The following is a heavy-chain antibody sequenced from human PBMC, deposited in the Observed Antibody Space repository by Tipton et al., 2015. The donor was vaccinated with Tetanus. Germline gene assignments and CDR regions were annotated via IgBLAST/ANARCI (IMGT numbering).Heavy chain of an antibody. V-gene: IGHV3-49*03. CDR2: IRSNAYGGTK. CDR3: TREIVVVPAAILGGRDLYYYGMDV. Sequence: SLRLSCTASGFTFGDYSMAWFRQPPGKGLEWVGFIRSNAYGGTKEYAASVKGRFTISRDDSKSIAYLQMNSLKTEDTAVYYCTREIVVVPAAILGGRDLYYYGMDVWGQGTTVTVSS. D-gene: IGHD2-2*02. J-gene: IGHJ6*02. CDR1: GFTFGDYS.